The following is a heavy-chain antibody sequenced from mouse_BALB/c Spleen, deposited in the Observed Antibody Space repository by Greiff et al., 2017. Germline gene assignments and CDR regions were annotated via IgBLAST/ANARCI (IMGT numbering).Heavy chain of an antibody. D-gene: IGHD2-1*01. CDR1: GYAFSSYW. CDR2: IYPGDGDT. V-gene: IGHV1-80*01. CDR3: ARRNYGNYYAMDY. J-gene: IGHJ4*01. Sequence: VQLQESGAELVRPGSSVKISCKASGYAFSSYWMNWVKQRPGQGLEWIGQIYPGDGDTNYNGKFKGKATLTADKSSSTAYMQLSSLTSEDSAVYFCARRNYGNYYAMDYWGQGTSVTVSS.